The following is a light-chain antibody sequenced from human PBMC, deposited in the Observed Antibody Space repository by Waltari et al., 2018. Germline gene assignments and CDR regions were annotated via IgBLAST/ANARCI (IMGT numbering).Light chain of an antibody. J-gene: IGLJ3*02. V-gene: IGLV1-44*01. CDR2: MYS. Sequence: QSVLTQPPSVSGAPGQRVTIFCSGNSSNIGRNPVNWYQHLPETAPNLLIYMYSQRPSGVLDRLSGAQSGTSASLAISGLQSEDEADYYCVAWDDSRNGVVFGGGTKLTVL. CDR3: VAWDDSRNGVV. CDR1: SSNIGRNP.